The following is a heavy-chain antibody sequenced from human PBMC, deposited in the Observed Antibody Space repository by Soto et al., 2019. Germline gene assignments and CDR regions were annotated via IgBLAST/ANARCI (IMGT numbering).Heavy chain of an antibody. D-gene: IGHD4-17*01. J-gene: IGHJ4*02. CDR1: GFTFSTYW. CDR3: AREKSYGDSFDY. CDR2: MNQDGSEK. V-gene: IGHV3-7*01. Sequence: GGSLRLSXTASGFTFSTYWMSWVRQAPGKGLEWVANMNQDGSEKYYVDSVKGRFTISKDNAKNSLYLQMNSLRVEDTAVYYCAREKSYGDSFDYWGQGTLVTVSS.